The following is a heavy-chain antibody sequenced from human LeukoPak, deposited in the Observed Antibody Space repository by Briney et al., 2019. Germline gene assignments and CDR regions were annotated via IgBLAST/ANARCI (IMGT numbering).Heavy chain of an antibody. Sequence: GGSLRLSCAASGFTFSSYSMNWGRQAPGKGLEWVSSISSSSSYIYYADSVKGRFTISRDNAKNSLYLQMNSLRAEDTAVYYCARFRSQSFYYYMDVWGKGTTVTISS. CDR1: GFTFSSYS. CDR3: ARFRSQSFYYYMDV. J-gene: IGHJ6*03. D-gene: IGHD1-26*01. CDR2: ISSSSSYI. V-gene: IGHV3-21*01.